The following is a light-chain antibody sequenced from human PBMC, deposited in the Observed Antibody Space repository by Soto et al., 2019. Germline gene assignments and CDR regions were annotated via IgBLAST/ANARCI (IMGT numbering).Light chain of an antibody. CDR1: QSISSN. V-gene: IGKV3-15*01. J-gene: IGKJ1*01. CDR3: QQYNKWPLT. Sequence: EIVMTQSPATLSVSPGERATLSCRASQSISSNLAWYQQKPGQAPRLLIHGVSTRATGIPARFSGSGSGTEFTLTISSPQSEDFAVYYCQQYNKWPLTFGQGTKVEIK. CDR2: GVS.